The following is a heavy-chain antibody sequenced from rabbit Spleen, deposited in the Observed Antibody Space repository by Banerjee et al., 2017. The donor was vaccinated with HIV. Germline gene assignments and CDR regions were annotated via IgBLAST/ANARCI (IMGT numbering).Heavy chain of an antibody. J-gene: IGHJ6*01. V-gene: IGHV1S45*01. D-gene: IGHD8-1*01. CDR3: ARDTGTSFSSYGMDL. CDR2: IAVGSGGFT. CDR1: GFSFNSYYY. Sequence: QEQLEESGGDLVKPEGSLTLTCTASGFSFNSYYYMCWVRQPPGKGLEWIACIAVGSGGFTYYANWAKGRFTISKTSSTTVTLHMTSLTAADTATYFCARDTGTSFSSYGMDLWGPGTLVTVS.